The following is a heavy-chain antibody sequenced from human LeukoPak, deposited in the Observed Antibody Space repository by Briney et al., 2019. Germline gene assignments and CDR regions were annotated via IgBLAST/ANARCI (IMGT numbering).Heavy chain of an antibody. Sequence: GGSLRLSCAASGFTFSSYGMHWVRQAPGKGLEWVAFIRYDGSNKYYADSVRGRFIISRDNSKNTLYLQMNSLTAEDTAVYYCASMEPAAPKSYYFDFWGQGTLVTVSS. V-gene: IGHV3-30*02. CDR2: IRYDGSNK. D-gene: IGHD2-2*01. CDR3: ASMEPAAPKSYYFDF. J-gene: IGHJ4*02. CDR1: GFTFSSYG.